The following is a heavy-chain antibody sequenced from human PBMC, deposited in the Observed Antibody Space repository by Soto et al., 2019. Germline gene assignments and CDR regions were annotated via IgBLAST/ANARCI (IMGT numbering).Heavy chain of an antibody. Sequence: GGSLRLSCAASGFTFSSYGMHWVRQAPGKGLEWVAVIWYDGSNKYYADSVKGRFTISRDNSKNTLYLQMNSLRAEDTAVYYCARAYDFWSGYYRFQSGYLDYWGQGTLVTFSS. CDR2: IWYDGSNK. CDR3: ARAYDFWSGYYRFQSGYLDY. V-gene: IGHV3-33*01. J-gene: IGHJ4*02. D-gene: IGHD3-3*01. CDR1: GFTFSSYG.